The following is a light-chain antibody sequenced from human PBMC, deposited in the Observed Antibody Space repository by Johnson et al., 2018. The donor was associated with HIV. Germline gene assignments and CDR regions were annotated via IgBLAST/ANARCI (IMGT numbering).Light chain of an antibody. CDR2: DNN. J-gene: IGLJ1*01. Sequence: QAALTQPPSVSAAPGQRITISCSGNNSNIGSNSVSWYQDVPGTAPKLLIYDNNKRPSGLPDRFSGSKSGPSATLGITGLQTGDEADYYCGTWESSLSVVFGTGTKVTVL. CDR1: NSNIGSNS. V-gene: IGLV1-51*01. CDR3: GTWESSLSVV.